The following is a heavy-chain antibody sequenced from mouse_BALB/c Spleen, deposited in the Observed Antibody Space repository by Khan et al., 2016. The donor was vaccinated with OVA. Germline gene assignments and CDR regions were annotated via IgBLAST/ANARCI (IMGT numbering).Heavy chain of an antibody. J-gene: IGHJ3*01. Sequence: QVQLQQSGPGLVALSQSLSIIFTVSGFSLTSYVVHWVRQPPGKGLVWLGVMWAGGSTYYNSALMCRLSVSIDESKCQVFLTMISVQSDDSAIDCCVRAYYGSAWFAYWCQGSLVTVSA. CDR1: GFSLTSYV. CDR3: VRAYYGSAWFAY. D-gene: IGHD1-1*01. V-gene: IGHV2-9*02. CDR2: MWAGGST.